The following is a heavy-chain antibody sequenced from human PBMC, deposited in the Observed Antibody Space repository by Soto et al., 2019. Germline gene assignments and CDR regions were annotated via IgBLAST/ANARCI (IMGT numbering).Heavy chain of an antibody. CDR2: IWYDGSNK. D-gene: IGHD6-19*01. CDR1: GFIFSTYG. CDR3: ARSASGWDNWSFDL. V-gene: IGHV3-33*01. Sequence: QVQLVESGGGVVQPGRSLRLSCAASGFIFSTYGMHWVRQAPGKGLEWVAVIWYDGSNKYYVDSVKGRFTISRDNSKNTLYLQMNSLRVEDTAVYYCARSASGWDNWSFDLWGRGTLVTVSS. J-gene: IGHJ2*01.